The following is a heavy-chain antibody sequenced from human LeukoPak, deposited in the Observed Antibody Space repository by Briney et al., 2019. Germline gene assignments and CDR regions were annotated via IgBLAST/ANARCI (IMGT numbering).Heavy chain of an antibody. CDR1: GGSISSYY. D-gene: IGHD2-2*01. J-gene: IGHJ4*02. CDR3: ARGGGFGVVVPAAIVY. V-gene: IGHV4-59*12. Sequence: SETLSLTCTVSGGSISSYYWSWIRQPPGKGLEWIGYIYHSGSTYYNPSLKSRVTISVDRSKNQFSLKLSSVTAADTAVYYCARGGGFGVVVPAAIVYWGQGTLVTVS. CDR2: IYHSGST.